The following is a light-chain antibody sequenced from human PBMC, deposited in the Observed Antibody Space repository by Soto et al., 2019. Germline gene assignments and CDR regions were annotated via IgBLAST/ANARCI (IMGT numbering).Light chain of an antibody. CDR3: QHYGTSAL. CDR2: DAS. V-gene: IGKV3-20*01. J-gene: IGKJ3*01. CDR1: QSVSSSY. Sequence: EIVLTQSPGTLSLSPGERATLSCRASQSVSSSYLAWYQQKPGQAPRLLIYDASRATGIPDRFSASGSGTDFTLTITRLEPEDFAVYYCQHYGTSALVGPWTKVEI.